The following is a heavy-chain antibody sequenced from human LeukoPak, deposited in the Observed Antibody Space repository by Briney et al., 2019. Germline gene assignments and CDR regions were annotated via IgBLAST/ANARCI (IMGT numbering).Heavy chain of an antibody. Sequence: PSETLSLTCAVYGGSFSGYYWSWIRQPPGKGLEWIGEINHSGSTNYNPSLKSRVTISVDTSKNQFSLKLSSVTAADTAVYYCARNVASGQWLVPYYFDYWGQGTLVTVSP. V-gene: IGHV4-34*01. CDR1: GGSFSGYY. CDR3: ARNVASGQWLVPYYFDY. D-gene: IGHD6-19*01. CDR2: INHSGST. J-gene: IGHJ4*02.